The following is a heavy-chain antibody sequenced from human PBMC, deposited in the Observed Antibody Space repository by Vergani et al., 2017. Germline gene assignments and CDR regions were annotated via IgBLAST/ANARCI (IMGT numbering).Heavy chain of an antibody. CDR1: GGSFSGYY. CDR3: ASGYCSSTSCYAPYYYYGMDV. Sequence: QVQLQQWGAGLLKPSETLSLTCAVYGGSFSGYYWSWIRQPPGKGLEWIGEINHSGSTNYNPSLKSRVTISVDTSKNQFSLKLSSVTAADTAVYYCASGYCSSTSCYAPYYYYGMDVWGQGTTVTVSS. J-gene: IGHJ6*02. CDR2: INHSGST. V-gene: IGHV4-34*01. D-gene: IGHD2-2*01.